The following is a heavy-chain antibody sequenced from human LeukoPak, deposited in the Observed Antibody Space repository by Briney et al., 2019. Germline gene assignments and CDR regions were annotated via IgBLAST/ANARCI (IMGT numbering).Heavy chain of an antibody. CDR3: ARSRILTGSGWFDP. CDR2: MNPNSGNT. J-gene: IGHJ5*02. Sequence: ASVKVSCKASGYTFTSYDINWVRQATGQGLEWMGWMNPNSGNTGYAQKFQGGATMTRNTSISTAYMELSSLRSEDTAVYYCARSRILTGSGWFDPWGQGTLVTVSS. V-gene: IGHV1-8*01. CDR1: GYTFTSYD. D-gene: IGHD3-9*01.